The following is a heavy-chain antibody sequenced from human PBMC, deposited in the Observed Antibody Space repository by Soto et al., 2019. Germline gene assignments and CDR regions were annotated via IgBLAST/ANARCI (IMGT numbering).Heavy chain of an antibody. CDR1: GYRFTSYW. Sequence: GESLKISCKGSGYRFTSYWIGWVRQMPGKGLEWMGIIYLGDSNTRYSPSFQGQVTISADKSISTAYLQWSSLKASDTAIYYCARQEYCSSTSCYTVDSWGQGTLVAVSS. CDR2: IYLGDSNT. CDR3: ARQEYCSSTSCYTVDS. J-gene: IGHJ4*02. V-gene: IGHV5-51*01. D-gene: IGHD2-2*02.